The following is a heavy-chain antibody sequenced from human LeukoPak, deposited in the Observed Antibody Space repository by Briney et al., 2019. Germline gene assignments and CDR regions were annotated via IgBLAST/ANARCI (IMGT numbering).Heavy chain of an antibody. V-gene: IGHV3-21*01. CDR2: ISSSSSYI. D-gene: IGHD4-17*01. Sequence: PGGSLRLSCAASGFTFSSYSMNWVRQAPGKGLEWVSSISSSSSYIYYADSVKGRFAISRDNAKNSLYLQMNSLRAEDTAVYYCARDTDYAVALDIWGQGTMVTVSS. J-gene: IGHJ3*02. CDR3: ARDTDYAVALDI. CDR1: GFTFSSYS.